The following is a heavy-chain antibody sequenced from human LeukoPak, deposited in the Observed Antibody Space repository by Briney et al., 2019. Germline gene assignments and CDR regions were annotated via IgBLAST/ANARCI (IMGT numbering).Heavy chain of an antibody. CDR2: ISSSGSTI. CDR3: ASLYYYGSGSYYDYYYYGMDV. D-gene: IGHD3-10*01. V-gene: IGHV3-48*03. Sequence: GGSLRLSCAPSGFTFSRYEMNWVRHAPGKGLEWVSYISSSGSTIYYADSVKGRFTISRDNAKNSLYLQMNSLRAEDTAVYYCASLYYYGSGSYYDYYYYGMDVWGKGTTVTVYS. CDR1: GFTFSRYE. J-gene: IGHJ6*04.